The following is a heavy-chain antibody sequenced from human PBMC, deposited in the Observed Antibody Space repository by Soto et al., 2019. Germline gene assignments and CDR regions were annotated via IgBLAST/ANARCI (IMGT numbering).Heavy chain of an antibody. D-gene: IGHD1-26*01. CDR1: GGSISSGDYY. CDR3: ARYSGSYRPAFDI. Sequence: KTSETLSLTCTVSGGSISSGDYYWSWIRQPPGKGLEWIGYIYYSGSTYYNPSLKSRVTISVDTSKNQFSLKLSSVTAADTAVYYCARYSGSYRPAFDIWGQGTMVTVSS. J-gene: IGHJ3*02. V-gene: IGHV4-30-4*01. CDR2: IYYSGST.